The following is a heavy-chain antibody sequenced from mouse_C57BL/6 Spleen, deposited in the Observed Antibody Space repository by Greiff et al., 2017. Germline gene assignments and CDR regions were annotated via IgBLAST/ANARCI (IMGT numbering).Heavy chain of an antibody. CDR1: GFTFSDYG. V-gene: IGHV5-15*04. CDR3: ARLYSNYFDY. D-gene: IGHD2-5*01. Sequence: EVMLVESGGGLVQPGGSLKLSCAASGFTFSDYGMAWVRQAPRKGPEWVAFISNLAYSIYYADTVTGRFTISRENAKNTLYLEMSSLRSEDTAMYYCARLYSNYFDYWGQGTTLTVSS. CDR2: ISNLAYSI. J-gene: IGHJ2*01.